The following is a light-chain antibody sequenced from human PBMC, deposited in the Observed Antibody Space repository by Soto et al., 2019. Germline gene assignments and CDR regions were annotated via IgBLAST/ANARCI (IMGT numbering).Light chain of an antibody. J-gene: IGLJ1*01. CDR3: SSYTSSGTDV. CDR1: SSDVGGYNY. Sequence: QSALTQPASVSGSPGQSITISCTGTSSDVGGYNYVSWYQQHPGKAPKLMIYDVSNRPSGVSYRFSGSKSGNTASLTISGLQAEDEGDFYCSSYTSSGTDVFGTGTRSPS. V-gene: IGLV2-14*03. CDR2: DVS.